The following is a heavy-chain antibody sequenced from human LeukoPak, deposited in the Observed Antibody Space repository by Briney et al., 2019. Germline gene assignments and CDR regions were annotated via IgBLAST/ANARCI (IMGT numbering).Heavy chain of an antibody. Sequence: ASVKVSCKASGYTFTSYGISWVRQAPGQGLEWMGWISAYNGNTNYAQKLQGRVTMTTDTSPSNAYMELRSLRSDDTAVYYCARVYYDFWSGYEYDAFDIWGQGTMVTVSS. CDR2: ISAYNGNT. V-gene: IGHV1-18*01. CDR1: GYTFTSYG. J-gene: IGHJ3*02. D-gene: IGHD3-3*01. CDR3: ARVYYDFWSGYEYDAFDI.